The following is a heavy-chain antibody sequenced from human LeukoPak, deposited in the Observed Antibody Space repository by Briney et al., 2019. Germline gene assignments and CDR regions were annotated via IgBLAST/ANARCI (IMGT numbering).Heavy chain of an antibody. CDR2: INTDGCYT. CDR3: ATDLTVPEDY. D-gene: IGHD1-1*01. Sequence: GGSLRLSCAASGFTFSNVWMRWVRQAQGKGGVWVSSINTDGCYTTYAPSVNRRFTISSHNAKITLYLQMNSLRADDTAVYYCATDLTVPEDYWGQGTLVTVSS. J-gene: IGHJ4*02. CDR1: GFTFSNVW. V-gene: IGHV3-74*03.